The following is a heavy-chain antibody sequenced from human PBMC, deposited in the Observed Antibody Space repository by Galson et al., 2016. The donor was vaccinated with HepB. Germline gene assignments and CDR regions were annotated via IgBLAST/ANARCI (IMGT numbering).Heavy chain of an antibody. CDR3: ARRSPFRAACRGLFDP. D-gene: IGHD6-25*01. Sequence: TLSLTCAVSGGSISSGGYSWSWIRQPPGKGLEWIGYIYHSGSTYYNPSLRSRVSLSVDTSKNQFSLKMPSVTAADTAVYYCARRSPFRAACRGLFDPWGQGSLVTVSS. CDR2: IYHSGST. CDR1: GGSISSGGYS. J-gene: IGHJ5*02. V-gene: IGHV4-30-2*01.